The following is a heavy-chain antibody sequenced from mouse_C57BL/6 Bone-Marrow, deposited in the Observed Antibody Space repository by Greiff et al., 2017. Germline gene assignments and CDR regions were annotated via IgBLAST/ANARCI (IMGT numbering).Heavy chain of an antibody. Sequence: QVQLQQPGTELVKPGASVKLSCKASGYTFTSYWMHWVKQRPGQGLEWIGYINPSSGYTKYNQKFKDKATLTADKSSSTAYMQLSSLTYEDSAVYYCARGEYYARYFDVWGTGTTVTVSS. J-gene: IGHJ1*03. CDR3: ARGEYYARYFDV. V-gene: IGHV1-7*01. D-gene: IGHD1-1*01. CDR1: GYTFTSYW. CDR2: INPSSGYT.